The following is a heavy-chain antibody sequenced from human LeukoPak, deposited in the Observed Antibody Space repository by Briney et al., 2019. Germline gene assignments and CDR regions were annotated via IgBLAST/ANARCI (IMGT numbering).Heavy chain of an antibody. CDR1: GFMFSSYW. V-gene: IGHV3-7*04. J-gene: IGHJ4*02. CDR2: IKQAGSEK. CDR3: ARVQGDYYFDY. D-gene: IGHD2-21*02. Sequence: GGSLRLSRAASGFMFSSYWMTWVRQAPGKGLEWVANIKQAGSEKYYVDSVKGRFTISRDNAKNSLYLQTNSLRAEDTAVYYCARVQGDYYFDYWGQGTLVTVSS.